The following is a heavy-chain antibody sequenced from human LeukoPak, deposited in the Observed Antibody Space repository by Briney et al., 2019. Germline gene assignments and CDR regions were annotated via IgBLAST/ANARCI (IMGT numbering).Heavy chain of an antibody. CDR3: ASNIRTYYFDY. Sequence: PGGSLRLSCAASGFTVSNNYMSWIRQAPGKGLEWVSVLYSGGSIYYADSVKGRFTISRDSSKNTLYLQMNSLRAEGTAVYYCASNIRTYYFDYWGQGTLVTVSS. CDR2: LYSGGSI. V-gene: IGHV3-53*01. D-gene: IGHD1-14*01. CDR1: GFTVSNNY. J-gene: IGHJ4*02.